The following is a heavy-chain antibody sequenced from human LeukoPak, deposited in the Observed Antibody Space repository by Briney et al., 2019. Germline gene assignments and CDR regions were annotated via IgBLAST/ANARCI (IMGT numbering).Heavy chain of an antibody. V-gene: IGHV1-69*05. D-gene: IGHD1-14*01. CDR1: GGTFSSYA. CDR2: IIPIFGTA. J-gene: IGHJ6*03. Sequence: SVKVPCKASGGTFSSYAISWVRQAPGQGLEWMGGIIPIFGTANYAQKFQGRVTITTDESTSTAYMELSSLRSEDTAVYYCARSELHYYYYYMDVWGKGTTVTVSS. CDR3: ARSELHYYYYYMDV.